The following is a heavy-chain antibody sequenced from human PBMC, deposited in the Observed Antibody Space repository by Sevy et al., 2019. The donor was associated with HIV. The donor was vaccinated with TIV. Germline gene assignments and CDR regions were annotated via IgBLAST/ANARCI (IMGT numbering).Heavy chain of an antibody. D-gene: IGHD2-8*01. Sequence: GGSLRLSCTASEFTFSSHAVSWVRQAPGKGLEWVSAISGNGGNTHYADSVRGRFTISRDNFKNTLYLQMNSLRAEDTALYYCARDGGGTSAFDIWGQRTMVTVSS. CDR3: ARDGGGTSAFDI. V-gene: IGHV3-23*01. CDR1: EFTFSSHA. J-gene: IGHJ3*02. CDR2: ISGNGGNT.